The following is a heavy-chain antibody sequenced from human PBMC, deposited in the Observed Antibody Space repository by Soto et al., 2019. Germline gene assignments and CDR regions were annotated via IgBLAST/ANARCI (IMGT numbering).Heavy chain of an antibody. CDR3: GGALEQWQLGFGMDV. V-gene: IGHV3-33*01. D-gene: IGHD6-19*01. J-gene: IGHJ6*01. Sequence: GGSLRLSCAASGFTLSTYGMHWVRQAPGKGMGWVAVVWYDGSKKYYADSVKGRLTVSRDSGKNTLYLQMSSMRVEATAVYYCGGALEQWQLGFGMDVWGQGSPVSVSS. CDR1: GFTLSTYG. CDR2: VWYDGSKK.